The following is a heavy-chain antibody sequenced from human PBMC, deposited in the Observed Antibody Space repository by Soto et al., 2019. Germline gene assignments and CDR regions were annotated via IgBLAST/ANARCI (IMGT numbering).Heavy chain of an antibody. V-gene: IGHV1-69*02. D-gene: IGHD5-12*01. CDR3: TRVPNGLTEFDY. CDR1: GGTFSTYS. J-gene: IGHJ4*02. Sequence: QVQLVQSGAEMKKPGSSVKVSCKASGGTFSTYSISWVRQAPGQGLEWMGRIFPIPGITNYAQKFQGRVTITADKFTSTAYMELNSLRSEDTAVYYCTRVPNGLTEFDYWGQGTLVTVSS. CDR2: IFPIPGIT.